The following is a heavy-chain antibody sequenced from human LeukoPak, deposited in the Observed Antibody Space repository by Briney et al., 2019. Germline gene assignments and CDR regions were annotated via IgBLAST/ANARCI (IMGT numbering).Heavy chain of an antibody. D-gene: IGHD2-2*01. V-gene: IGHV3-23*01. Sequence: GGSLRLSCAASGFTFSSYAMSWVRQAPGKGLEWVSAISDNGGSTYYADSVKGRFTISRDDAKNSLYLQMNSLRAEDTAVYYCARDCSSTSCYANAFDIWGQGTMVTVSS. J-gene: IGHJ3*02. CDR3: ARDCSSTSCYANAFDI. CDR1: GFTFSSYA. CDR2: ISDNGGST.